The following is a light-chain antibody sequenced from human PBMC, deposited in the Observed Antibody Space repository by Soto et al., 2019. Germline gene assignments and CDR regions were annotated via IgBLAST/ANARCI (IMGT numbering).Light chain of an antibody. J-gene: IGKJ5*01. CDR3: QQYGSPIT. V-gene: IGKV3-20*01. CDR2: GAS. CDR1: QSVTSGS. Sequence: IVVTQSQGTLSLSPGERATLSCRASQSVTSGSLAWYQQKPGQAPRLLVYGASSRATGIPDRFSGSGSGTDFTLTISRVEPEDFAVYYCQQYGSPITFGQGTRLENK.